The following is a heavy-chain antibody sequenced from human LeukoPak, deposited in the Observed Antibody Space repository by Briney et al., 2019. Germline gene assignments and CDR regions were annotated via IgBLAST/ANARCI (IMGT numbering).Heavy chain of an antibody. Sequence: SETLSLTCAVSGGSISGYYWGWIRQTPGKGLEWIGYNLNSGSTNYNPSLKSRVTISLDTPKSQFSLKLSSVTAADTAVYYCARARYFDSWGQGTLVTVSS. V-gene: IGHV4-59*01. CDR1: GGSISGYY. CDR3: ARARYFDS. J-gene: IGHJ4*02. CDR2: NLNSGST.